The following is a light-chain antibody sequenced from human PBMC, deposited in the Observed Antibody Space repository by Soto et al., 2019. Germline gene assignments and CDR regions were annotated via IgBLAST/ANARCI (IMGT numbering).Light chain of an antibody. CDR1: QSIGRW. Sequence: DIQRTQSPSTLSASVGDRVTIACRASQSIGRWLAWYQQSPGRAPKLLIHDASSLQSGVPSRFSGSGSGTEFTLTISGLQPDDFTTYYCQQYSSYWTFGQGTKVDIK. CDR3: QQYSSYWT. CDR2: DAS. J-gene: IGKJ1*01. V-gene: IGKV1-5*01.